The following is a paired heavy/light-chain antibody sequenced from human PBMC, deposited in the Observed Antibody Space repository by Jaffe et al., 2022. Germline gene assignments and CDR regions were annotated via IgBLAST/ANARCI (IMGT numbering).Heavy chain of an antibody. CDR3: ARDPGLPGTFWFFDL. Sequence: QVVLVQSGAEVKNPGASVKVSCKSSGYPFTGYYIHWVRQVPGQGPEWMGWIDPKRGGTSYAQKFQGRVTMTRDTSITTVYMDLTTLRSDDTATYYCARDPGLPGTFWFFDLWGRGTRVTVSS. D-gene: IGHD3-10*01. CDR1: GYPFTGYY. J-gene: IGHJ2*01. V-gene: IGHV1-2*02. CDR2: IDPKRGGT.
Light chain of an antibody. CDR3: QQYGSSPLT. J-gene: IGKJ4*01. V-gene: IGKV3-20*01. Sequence: EIVLTQSPGTLSLSPGDRVTLSCRASQSVKNNYLAWYQQKPGQSPRLLMYGASSRAADIPDRFSGSGSGTDFTLTIYRLEPGDFAIYYCQQYGSSPLTFGGGTKVEIK. CDR2: GAS. CDR1: QSVKNNY.